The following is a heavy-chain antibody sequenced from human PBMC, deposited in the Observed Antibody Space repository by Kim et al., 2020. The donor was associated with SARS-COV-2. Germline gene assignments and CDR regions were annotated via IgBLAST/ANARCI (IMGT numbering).Heavy chain of an antibody. J-gene: IGHJ4*02. Sequence: KNHAQSVKGTFAISRDNAKNSLYLQMNSLRAEDTAVYDCARVQGSANFDYWGQGTLVTVSS. CDR3: ARVQGSANFDY. CDR2: K. D-gene: IGHD6-25*01. V-gene: IGHV3-11*04.